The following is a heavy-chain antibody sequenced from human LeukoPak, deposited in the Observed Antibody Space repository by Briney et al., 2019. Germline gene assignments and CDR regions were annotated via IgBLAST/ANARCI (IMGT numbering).Heavy chain of an antibody. V-gene: IGHV3-20*01. Sequence: SGGSLRLSCAASGFTFGDYGMSWVRQAPGRGLEWVSGINWNGGSTGYADPVKGRFTISRDNAKNSLYLQMNSLRAEDTALYHCARGFRGGPDYWGQGTLVTVSS. CDR3: ARGFRGGPDY. CDR2: INWNGGST. D-gene: IGHD2/OR15-2a*01. CDR1: GFTFGDYG. J-gene: IGHJ4*02.